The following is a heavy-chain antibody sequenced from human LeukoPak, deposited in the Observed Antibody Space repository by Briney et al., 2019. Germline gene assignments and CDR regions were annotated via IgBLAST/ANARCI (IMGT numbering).Heavy chain of an antibody. CDR3: ARMYDFWSGYYTGFDY. V-gene: IGHV3-48*03. CDR1: GFTFSSYE. CDR2: ISSSGNII. D-gene: IGHD3-3*01. J-gene: IGHJ4*02. Sequence: GGSMRLSCAASGFTFSSYEMNWVRQAPGKGLEWVSYISSSGNIIYYADSVKGRFTISRDNAKNSLSLQMNSLRAEDTAVYYCARMYDFWSGYYTGFDYWGQGTLVTVSS.